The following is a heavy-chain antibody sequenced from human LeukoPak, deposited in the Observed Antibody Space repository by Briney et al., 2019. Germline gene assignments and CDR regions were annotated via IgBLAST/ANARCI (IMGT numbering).Heavy chain of an antibody. CDR3: ARVLGVGYGATNLAY. Sequence: GGSLRLSCAASGFTFSGFAMTWVRQAPGKGLEWVSSIGSDYKTHYSESVKGRFTVSRDDSQNTLFLQMNDLRPDDTAVYYCARVLGVGYGATNLAYWGQGTLVTVSS. CDR1: GFTFSGFA. V-gene: IGHV3-23*01. CDR2: SIGSDYKT. D-gene: IGHD1-26*01. J-gene: IGHJ4*02.